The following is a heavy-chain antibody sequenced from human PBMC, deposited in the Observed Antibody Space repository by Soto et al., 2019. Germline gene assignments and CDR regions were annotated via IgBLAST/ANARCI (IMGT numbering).Heavy chain of an antibody. CDR1: GFTFSSYV. D-gene: IGHD4-4*01. CDR3: ARDGNYLGYGMDA. V-gene: IGHV3-33*01. J-gene: IGHJ6*02. CDR2: IWYDGSNK. Sequence: GGSLRLSCAASGFTFSSYVMHWVRQSPGKGLEWVAVIWYDGSNKYYADSVKGRFTISRDNSKNTLYLQMNSLRAEDTAVYYCARDGNYLGYGMDAWGQGTTVTVSS.